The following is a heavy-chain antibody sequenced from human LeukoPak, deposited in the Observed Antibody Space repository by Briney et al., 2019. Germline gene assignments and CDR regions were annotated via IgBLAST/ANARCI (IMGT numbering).Heavy chain of an antibody. Sequence: GGSLRLSCTASGLTFGDYAMSWVRQAPGKGLDWIGFIRSKTSGGTTEYAASVKGRFTILRDDSKSIAYLQINSLKTEDTAVYYCTRGDGSGSYWGQGTLVTVSS. D-gene: IGHD1-26*01. CDR1: GLTFGDYA. CDR2: IRSKTSGGTT. CDR3: TRGDGSGSY. V-gene: IGHV3-49*04. J-gene: IGHJ4*02.